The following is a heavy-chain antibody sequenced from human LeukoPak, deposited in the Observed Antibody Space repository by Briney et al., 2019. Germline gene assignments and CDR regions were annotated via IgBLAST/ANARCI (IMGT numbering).Heavy chain of an antibody. V-gene: IGHV3-23*01. D-gene: IGHD3-22*01. CDR2: ITGSGGNT. Sequence: PGESLRLSCAASGFTFSSSAMSWVRQAPGKGLEWVSAITGSGGNTYYADSVKGRFTISRDNSKNTLYLQMDSLRAEDTAVFFCAKPLSVSSGYYFEYWGQGAPVTVSS. J-gene: IGHJ4*02. CDR3: AKPLSVSSGYYFEY. CDR1: GFTFSSSA.